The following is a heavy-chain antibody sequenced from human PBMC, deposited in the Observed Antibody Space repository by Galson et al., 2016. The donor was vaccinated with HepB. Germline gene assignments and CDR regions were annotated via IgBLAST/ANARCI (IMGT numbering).Heavy chain of an antibody. D-gene: IGHD3-22*01. CDR3: ARAYYYDSSGYYRYYYMDV. Sequence: SETLSLTCAVYGGSFSGYYWSWIRQPPGKGLEWIGEINHSGSTNYNPSLKSRVTISVDTSKNQFSLRLGSVTAADTAVYYCARAYYYDSSGYYRYYYMDVWGKGTRSSSP. CDR1: GGSFSGYY. V-gene: IGHV4-34*01. CDR2: INHSGST. J-gene: IGHJ6*03.